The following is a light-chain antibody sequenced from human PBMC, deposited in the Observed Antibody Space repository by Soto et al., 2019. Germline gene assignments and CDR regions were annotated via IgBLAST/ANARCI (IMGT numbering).Light chain of an antibody. CDR2: GNN. J-gene: IGLJ2*01. V-gene: IGLV1-40*01. CDR3: QSYHSSLNAVV. CDR1: SSNIGAGYD. Sequence: QSVLTQPPSVSGAPGQRVTISCTGGSSNIGAGYDVHWYQQLPGTAPKILIYGNNNRPSGVPDRFSGSKSGTSASLAITGLQAEDEADYYCQSYHSSLNAVVFGGGTKLTVL.